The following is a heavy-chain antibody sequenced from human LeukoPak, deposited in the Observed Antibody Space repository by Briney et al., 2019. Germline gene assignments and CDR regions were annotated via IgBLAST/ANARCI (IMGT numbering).Heavy chain of an antibody. V-gene: IGHV3-21*01. CDR3: ARVSAGVIGMKDVFDI. CDR2: ISGSSSYI. CDR1: GFTFSRYS. J-gene: IGHJ3*02. D-gene: IGHD3-16*02. Sequence: PGGSLRLSCAASGFTFSRYSMNWLRQAPGKGLEWVSSISGSSSYIYYADSVKGRFTISRQNAKNSLYLQMNSLRAEDTAVYYCARVSAGVIGMKDVFDIWGQGTMVTVSS.